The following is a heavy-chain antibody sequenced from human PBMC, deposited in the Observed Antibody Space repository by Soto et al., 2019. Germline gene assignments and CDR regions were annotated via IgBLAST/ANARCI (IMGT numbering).Heavy chain of an antibody. CDR1: GFTFSSYE. V-gene: IGHV3-48*03. CDR2: ISSSGSTI. CDR3: ERDRAAIVVVVADRYYYGMDV. D-gene: IGHD2-15*01. J-gene: IGHJ6*02. Sequence: GGSLILSCAASGFTFSSYEMNWVRQAPGKGLEWVSYISSSGSTIYYADSVKGRFTISRENAKHSPYLPMNSLRAEDTAVYYSERDRAAIVVVVADRYYYGMDVWGHGTTVTVSS.